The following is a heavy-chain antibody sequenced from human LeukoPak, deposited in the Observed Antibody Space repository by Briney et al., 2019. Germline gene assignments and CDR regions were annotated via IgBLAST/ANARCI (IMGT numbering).Heavy chain of an antibody. V-gene: IGHV3-30-3*01. CDR3: ARDSLDIVVVPAANALYYYYMDV. CDR2: ISYDGSNK. J-gene: IGHJ6*03. D-gene: IGHD2-2*01. Sequence: GGSLRLSCAASGFTFSNAWMSWVRQAPGKGLEWVAVISYDGSNKYYADSVKGRFTISRDNSKNTLYLQMNSLRAEDTAVYYCARDSLDIVVVPAANALYYYYMDVWGKGTTVTVSS. CDR1: GFTFSNAW.